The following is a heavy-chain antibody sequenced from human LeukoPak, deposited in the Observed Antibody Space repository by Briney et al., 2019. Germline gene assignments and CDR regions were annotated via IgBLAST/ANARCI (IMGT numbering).Heavy chain of an antibody. Sequence: SETLSLTCTVSGGSINSGDYYWGWIRQPPGKGLEWIGSIYYSGNTYYNPSLKSRVTISVDTSKNQFSLKLSSVTAADTAVYYCARDPDYWGQGTLVTVSS. CDR2: IYYSGNT. J-gene: IGHJ4*02. CDR3: ARDPDY. V-gene: IGHV4-39*07. CDR1: GGSINSGDYY.